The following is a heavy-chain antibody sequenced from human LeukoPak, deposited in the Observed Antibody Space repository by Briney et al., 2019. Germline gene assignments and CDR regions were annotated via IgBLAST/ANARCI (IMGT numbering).Heavy chain of an antibody. CDR1: GFTFSSYS. V-gene: IGHV3-21*01. Sequence: GGSLRLPCSASGFTFSSYSMNWVRQAPGRGLEWVSSITSKSSYKYYADSVKGRFTISRDNAKNSLYLQMNSLRVEDTAVYYCARDPIAAAASGGDYWGQGTLVTVSS. CDR3: ARDPIAAAASGGDY. CDR2: ITSKSSYK. J-gene: IGHJ4*02. D-gene: IGHD6-13*01.